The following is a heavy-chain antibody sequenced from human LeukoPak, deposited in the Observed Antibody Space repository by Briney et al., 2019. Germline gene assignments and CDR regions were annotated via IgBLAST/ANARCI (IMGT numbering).Heavy chain of an antibody. CDR1: GFSVSSIY. Sequence: QPGGSLRLSCAASGFSVSSIYMNWVRQAPWKGLEWVSVIYSDGTTYYADSMKGRFTISRDDSKNTLYLHMNSLRAEDTAVYYCARAPNWRFDHWGQGTLVTVSS. D-gene: IGHD1-1*01. V-gene: IGHV3-53*01. J-gene: IGHJ4*02. CDR2: IYSDGTT. CDR3: ARAPNWRFDH.